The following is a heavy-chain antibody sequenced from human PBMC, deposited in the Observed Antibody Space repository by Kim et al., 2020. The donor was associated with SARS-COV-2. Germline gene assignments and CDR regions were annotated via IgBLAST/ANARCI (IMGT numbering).Heavy chain of an antibody. CDR3: AKRPAGSITDY. CDR2: T. J-gene: IGHJ4*02. V-gene: IGHV3-23*01. Sequence: TYYADSGKGRLTISRDNAKNTLYLQMNSLRAEDTAIYYCAKRPAGSITDYWGQGTLVTVSS. D-gene: IGHD6-13*01.